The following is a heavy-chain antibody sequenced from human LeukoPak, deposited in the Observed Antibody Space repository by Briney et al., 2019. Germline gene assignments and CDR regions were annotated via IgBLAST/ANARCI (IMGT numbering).Heavy chain of an antibody. J-gene: IGHJ2*01. CDR3: ARDPSSSWNLDWYFDL. V-gene: IGHV3-33*01. CDR1: GFTFSTYG. CDR2: IWYDGSNK. D-gene: IGHD6-13*01. Sequence: GGSLRLSCAASGFTFSTYGMHWVRQAPGKGLEWVAVIWYDGSNKYFADSVKGRFTISRDNSNNMVYLQMDSLRVEDTAVYYCARDPSSSWNLDWYFDLWGRGTLVSVSS.